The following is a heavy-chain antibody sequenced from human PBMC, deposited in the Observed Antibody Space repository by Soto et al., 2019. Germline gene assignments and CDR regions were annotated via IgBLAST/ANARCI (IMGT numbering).Heavy chain of an antibody. D-gene: IGHD5-12*01. CDR1: GFNFGSYA. V-gene: IGHV3-23*01. CDR2: ISGSGGSP. Sequence: EVQLLESGGGWFQPGGSLRLSFAASGFNFGSYAMSWVRQAPGKGLEWVSGISGSGGSPYYPDSVQGRFTISKDKSNDTLYLHLTSLRAEDTAVYYCAKGMETGYRGAFDSWGQGTLVTVSS. CDR3: AKGMETGYRGAFDS. J-gene: IGHJ4*02.